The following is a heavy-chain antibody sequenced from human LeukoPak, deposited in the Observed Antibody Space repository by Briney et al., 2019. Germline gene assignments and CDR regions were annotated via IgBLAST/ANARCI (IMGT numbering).Heavy chain of an antibody. D-gene: IGHD6-19*01. J-gene: IGHJ4*02. CDR1: RFTFSSYA. Sequence: GGSLRLSCAASRFTFSSYAMSWVRQAPGKGLEWVSVIYAGGTTYYADSVKGRFTISRDNSKNTVYLQINSLSAEDTAIYYCARETLAGFDYWGQGTLVTVSS. V-gene: IGHV3-23*03. CDR3: ARETLAGFDY. CDR2: IYAGGTT.